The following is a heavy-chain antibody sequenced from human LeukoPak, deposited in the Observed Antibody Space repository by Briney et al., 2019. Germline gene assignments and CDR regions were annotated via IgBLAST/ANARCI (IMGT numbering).Heavy chain of an antibody. V-gene: IGHV1-24*01. CDR1: GYTLTELS. CDR2: FDPEDDET. J-gene: IGHJ4*02. CDR3: ATASRRFLEWLFKSPDTHYFDY. Sequence: ASVKVSCKVSGYTLTELSMHWVRQAPGKGLEWMGGFDPEDDETIYAQKFQGRVTMTEDTSTDTAYMELSSLRSEDTAVYYCATASRRFLEWLFKSPDTHYFDYWGQGTLVTVSS. D-gene: IGHD3-3*01.